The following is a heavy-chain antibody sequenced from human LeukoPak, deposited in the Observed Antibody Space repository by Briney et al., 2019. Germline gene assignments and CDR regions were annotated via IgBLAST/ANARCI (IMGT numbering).Heavy chain of an antibody. Sequence: PGGSLRLSCAASGFTFSSYWMSWVRQAPGKGLEWVANIKQDGSEKYYVDSVKGRFTISRDNAKNSLYLQMNSLRAEDTAVYYCARDHMDTAMVIYYYYGMDVWGQGTTVTVSS. CDR3: ARDHMDTAMVIYYYYGMDV. CDR2: IKQDGSEK. V-gene: IGHV3-7*01. J-gene: IGHJ6*02. D-gene: IGHD5-18*01. CDR1: GFTFSSYW.